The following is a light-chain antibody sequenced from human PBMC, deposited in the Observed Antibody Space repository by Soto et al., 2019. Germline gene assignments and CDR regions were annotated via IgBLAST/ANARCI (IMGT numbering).Light chain of an antibody. J-gene: IGKJ3*01. Sequence: DIQMTQSPPSLSASVGDRVTITCRVSQDIRNFVAWYQQKPGKAPKLLIYAASTLQSGVPSRFSGSGSGTDFTLTINSLQPEDVATYSCQKYSSVPVFGPGTKVEIK. CDR2: AAS. CDR3: QKYSSVPV. V-gene: IGKV1-27*01. CDR1: QDIRNF.